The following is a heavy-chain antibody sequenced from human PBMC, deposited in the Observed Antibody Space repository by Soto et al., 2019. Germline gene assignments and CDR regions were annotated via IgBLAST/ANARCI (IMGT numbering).Heavy chain of an antibody. CDR3: ARHAGGSWDDAFDI. V-gene: IGHV4-39*01. D-gene: IGHD6-13*01. CDR2: IYYTGIT. CDR1: GDSVSSSSDY. Sequence: SETLSLTCTVSGDSVSSSSDYWGWVRQPPGKGLEWIGSIYYTGITYSNPSLRSPVTISVDTSKNQFSLRLSSVTAADTAVYYCARHAGGSWDDAFDIWGQGTMVTVSS. J-gene: IGHJ3*02.